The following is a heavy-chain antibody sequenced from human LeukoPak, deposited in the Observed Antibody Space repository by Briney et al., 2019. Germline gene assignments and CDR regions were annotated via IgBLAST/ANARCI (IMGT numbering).Heavy chain of an antibody. CDR3: ARESRIGAVDY. D-gene: IGHD2-15*01. CDR2: INHSGST. J-gene: IGHJ4*01. V-gene: IGHV4-34*01. CDR1: GGSFSGYY. Sequence: PSETLSLTCAVYGGSFSGYYWSWIRQPPGKGLEWIGEINHSGSTNYNPSLKSRVTISVDTSKNQFSLKLSSVTAADTAVYYCARESRIGAVDYWGHGTLVTVSS.